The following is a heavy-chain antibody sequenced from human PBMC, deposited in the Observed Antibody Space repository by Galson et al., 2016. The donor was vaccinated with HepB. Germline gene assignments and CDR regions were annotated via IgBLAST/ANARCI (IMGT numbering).Heavy chain of an antibody. J-gene: IGHJ4*02. Sequence: ETLSLTCTVSGGSVSSDTYYWVWNRQPPEKGLEWIGTIYYSGHSNYNPSLKSRVTMSIDTSKNQFSLVLSSVTAADTAVYYCARRKMETMEDHWGQGILVTVSS. CDR2: IYYSGHS. CDR1: GGSVSSDTYY. V-gene: IGHV4-39*01. CDR3: ARRKMETMEDH. D-gene: IGHD1-1*01.